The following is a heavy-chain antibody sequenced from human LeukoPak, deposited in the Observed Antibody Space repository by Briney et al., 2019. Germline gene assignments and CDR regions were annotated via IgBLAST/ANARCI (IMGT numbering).Heavy chain of an antibody. CDR2: INPNSGGT. CDR1: GYTFTGYY. D-gene: IGHD3-3*01. V-gene: IGHV1-2*02. Sequence: ASVKVSCKASGYTFTGYYMHWVRQAPGQGLEWMGWINPNSGGTNYAQKFQGRVTMTRDTSISTAYMELSRLRSDDRAVYYCARNTQYYDFWSGYSSADYYYYMDVWGKGTTVTVSS. J-gene: IGHJ6*03. CDR3: ARNTQYYDFWSGYSSADYYYYMDV.